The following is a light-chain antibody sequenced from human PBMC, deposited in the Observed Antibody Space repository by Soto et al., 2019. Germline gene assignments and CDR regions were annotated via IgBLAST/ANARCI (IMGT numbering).Light chain of an antibody. V-gene: IGKV3-20*01. CDR2: GAS. Sequence: DIELTQSPGTLSLSPGERATLSCRASQSVSSSYLAWYQQKPGQAPRLLIYGASSRATGIPDRFSGSGSGTDFTLTISSLQSEDFAVYYCQQYNNWPITFGQGTRLEIK. CDR1: QSVSSSY. J-gene: IGKJ5*01. CDR3: QQYNNWPIT.